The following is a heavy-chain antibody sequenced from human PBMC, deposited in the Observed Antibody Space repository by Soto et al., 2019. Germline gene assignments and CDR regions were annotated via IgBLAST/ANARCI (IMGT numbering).Heavy chain of an antibody. CDR2: TYYSGST. Sequence: SETLSLTCSVSGGSISSYYWTWIRQPPGKGLEWIGFTYYSGSTNYNPSLKSRVTISLDMSKNQFSLKLSSVTAADTAVYYCAGVQAEGYWYFDYWGQGTRDTVSS. V-gene: IGHV4-59*01. J-gene: IGHJ4*01. CDR3: AGVQAEGYWYFDY. D-gene: IGHD2-15*01. CDR1: GGSISSYY.